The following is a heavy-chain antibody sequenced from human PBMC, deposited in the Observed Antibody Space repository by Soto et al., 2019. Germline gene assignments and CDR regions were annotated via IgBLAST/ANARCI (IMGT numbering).Heavy chain of an antibody. CDR3: ARGPSDGLRFLEWSRSRPGMDV. V-gene: IGHV1-69*13. CDR1: GGTFSSYA. CDR2: IIPIFGTA. J-gene: IGHJ6*02. D-gene: IGHD3-3*01. Sequence: SVKVSCKASGGTFSSYAISWVRQAPGQGLEGMGGIIPIFGTANYAQKFQGRVTITADESTSTAYMGLSSLRSEDTAVYYWARGPSDGLRFLEWSRSRPGMDVWGQGTTVTVSS.